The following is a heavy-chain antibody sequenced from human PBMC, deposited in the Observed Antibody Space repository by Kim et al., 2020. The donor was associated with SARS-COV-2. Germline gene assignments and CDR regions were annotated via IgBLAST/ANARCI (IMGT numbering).Heavy chain of an antibody. J-gene: IGHJ6*02. Sequence: GGSLRLSCAASGFTFDDYAMHWVRQAPGKGLEWVSGISWNSGSIGYADSVKGRFTISRDNAKNSLYLQMNSLRAEDTALYYCAKVVRQWSYYYGMDVWG. CDR3: AKVVRQWSYYYGMDV. CDR1: GFTFDDYA. V-gene: IGHV3-9*01. D-gene: IGHD6-19*01. CDR2: ISWNSGSI.